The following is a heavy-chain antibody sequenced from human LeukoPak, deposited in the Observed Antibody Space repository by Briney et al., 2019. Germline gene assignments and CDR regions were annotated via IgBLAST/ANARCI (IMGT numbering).Heavy chain of an antibody. CDR1: GYTFTSYA. Sequence: ASVKVSCKASGYTFTSYAMNWVRQAPGQGLEWMGWINPNSGGTNYAQKFQGRVTMTRDTSTSTAYMELSRLRSDDTAVYYCARDLAYDSSGYYLDAFDIWGQGTMVTVSS. D-gene: IGHD3-22*01. CDR2: INPNSGGT. CDR3: ARDLAYDSSGYYLDAFDI. J-gene: IGHJ3*02. V-gene: IGHV1-2*02.